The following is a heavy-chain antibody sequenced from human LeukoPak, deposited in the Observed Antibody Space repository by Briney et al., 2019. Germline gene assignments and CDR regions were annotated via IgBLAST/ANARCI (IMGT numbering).Heavy chain of an antibody. CDR2: INHSGST. J-gene: IGHJ4*02. CDR3: AKEIWPTVTIPGRTYFDY. CDR1: GGSFSGYY. D-gene: IGHD4-17*01. Sequence: SETLSLTRAVYGGSFSGYYWSWIRQPPGKGLEWIGEINHSGSTNYNPSLKSRVTISVDTSKNQFSLKLSSVTAADTAVYYCAKEIWPTVTIPGRTYFDYWGQGTLVTVSS. V-gene: IGHV4-34*01.